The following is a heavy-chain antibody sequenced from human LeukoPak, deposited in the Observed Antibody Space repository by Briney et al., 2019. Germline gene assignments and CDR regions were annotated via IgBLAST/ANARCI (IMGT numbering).Heavy chain of an antibody. J-gene: IGHJ3*02. CDR3: ASLTTADAFDI. CDR1: GGSISSGGHY. V-gene: IGHV4-61*02. Sequence: SETLSLTCTVSGGSISSGGHYWSWLRQPAGKGLEWLGRFYTSGSTNYNPSLQSRVTISVDTSKNQFSLKLSSVTAADTAVYYCASLTTADAFDIWGQGTMVTVSS. D-gene: IGHD3-22*01. CDR2: FYTSGST.